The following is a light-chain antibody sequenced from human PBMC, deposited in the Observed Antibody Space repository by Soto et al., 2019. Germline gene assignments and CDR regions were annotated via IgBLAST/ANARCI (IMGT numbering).Light chain of an antibody. V-gene: IGLV2-14*01. CDR2: EVT. CDR3: ASYAGSRTDV. J-gene: IGLJ1*01. Sequence: QSALTQPASVSGSPGQSVTISCTGASSDVGGNDYVSWYQHLPGRAPKLLIFEVTMRPSGISDRFSGSKSASTASLTISGLQAEDEGDYYCASYAGSRTDVFGSGTKLTVL. CDR1: SSDVGGNDY.